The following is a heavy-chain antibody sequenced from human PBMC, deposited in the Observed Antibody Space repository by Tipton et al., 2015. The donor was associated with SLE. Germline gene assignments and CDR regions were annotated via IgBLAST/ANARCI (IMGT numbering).Heavy chain of an antibody. V-gene: IGHV4-59*01. CDR3: ARDQSDSQSLHI. CDR1: GDSISNYY. D-gene: IGHD2-15*01. Sequence: TLSLTCTVSGDSISNYYWSWIRQPPGKGLEWIGYFYYSGSTNYNPSLKSRVTISVETSKNQFSLKLTSVTAADTAVYYCARDQSDSQSLHIWGLGTMVTVSS. CDR2: FYYSGST. J-gene: IGHJ3*02.